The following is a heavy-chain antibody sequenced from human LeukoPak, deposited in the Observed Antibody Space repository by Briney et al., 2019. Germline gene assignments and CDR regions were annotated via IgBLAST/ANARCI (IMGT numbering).Heavy chain of an antibody. CDR3: AKTYYYDSSGYSPHFDY. V-gene: IGHV3-53*01. CDR1: GFTVSSNY. Sequence: GGSLRLSCAASGFTVSSNYMSWVRQAPGKGLEWVSVIYSGGSTYYADSVKGRFTISSDNSKNTLYLQMNSLRAEDTAVYYCAKTYYYDSSGYSPHFDYWGQGTLVTVSS. J-gene: IGHJ4*02. CDR2: IYSGGST. D-gene: IGHD3-22*01.